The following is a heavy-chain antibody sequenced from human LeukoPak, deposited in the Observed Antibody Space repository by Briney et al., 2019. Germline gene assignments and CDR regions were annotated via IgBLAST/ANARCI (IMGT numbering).Heavy chain of an antibody. CDR2: IHYSGSA. V-gene: IGHV4-59*01. Sequence: SETLSLPCTVSGGSSSGYYWGWIRQPPGKGLEWLGHIHYSGSANYNPSLKSRVTISIDTSKNQFSLKLNSVTAADTAVYYCARTWIHLWFFDYWGQGTLVTVSS. CDR3: ARTWIHLWFFDY. J-gene: IGHJ4*02. CDR1: GGSSSGYY. D-gene: IGHD5-18*01.